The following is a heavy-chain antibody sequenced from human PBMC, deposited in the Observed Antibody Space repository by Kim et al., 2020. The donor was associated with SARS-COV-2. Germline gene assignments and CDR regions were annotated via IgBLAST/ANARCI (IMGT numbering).Heavy chain of an antibody. CDR1: GYTFTSYA. Sequence: ASVKVSCKASGYTFTSYAMHWLRQAPGQRLEWMGWINAGNGNTKYSQKFQGRVTITRDTSASTAYMELSSLRSEDTAVYYCARDLGYCSSTSCYKGWFDYWGQGTLVTVSS. V-gene: IGHV1-3*01. CDR3: ARDLGYCSSTSCYKGWFDY. D-gene: IGHD2-2*02. J-gene: IGHJ4*02. CDR2: INAGNGNT.